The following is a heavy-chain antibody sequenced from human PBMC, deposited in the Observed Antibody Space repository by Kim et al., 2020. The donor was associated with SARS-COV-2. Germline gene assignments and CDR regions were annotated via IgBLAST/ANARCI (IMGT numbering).Heavy chain of an antibody. D-gene: IGHD7-27*01. CDR3: AELTPLDY. CDR2: ISYDGSNK. CDR1: GFTFSSYG. Sequence: GGSLRLSCAASGFTFSSYGMHWVRQAPGKGLEWVAVISYDGSNKYYADSVKGRFTISRVNSKNTLYLQMNSLRAEDTAVYYCAELTPLDYWGQGTLVTVSS. J-gene: IGHJ4*02. V-gene: IGHV3-30*18.